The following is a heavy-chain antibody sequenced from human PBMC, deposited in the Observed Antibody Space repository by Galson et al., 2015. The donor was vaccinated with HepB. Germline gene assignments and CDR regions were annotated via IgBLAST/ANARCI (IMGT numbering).Heavy chain of an antibody. J-gene: IGHJ4*02. Sequence: SLRLSCAASGFTFSNYWMSWVRQAPGKGLEWVANINKTGRNEYYVDSMRGRFTISRDNAKNSLYLQMNSLRSEDTAVYYCARGAASADYWGQGTLVTVSS. CDR3: ARGAASADY. D-gene: IGHD6-13*01. V-gene: IGHV3-7*04. CDR2: INKTGRNE. CDR1: GFTFSNYW.